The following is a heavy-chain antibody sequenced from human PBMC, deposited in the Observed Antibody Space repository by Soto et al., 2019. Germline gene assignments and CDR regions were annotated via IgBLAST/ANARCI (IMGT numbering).Heavy chain of an antibody. D-gene: IGHD2-15*01. CDR3: ARDVAYAFEI. J-gene: IGHJ3*02. CDR2: IWYYGSNK. V-gene: IGHV3-33*01. Sequence: QVQLVAAGGGVVQPGRSLRLSCAASGFTFSSYGMHWVRQAPGKGLEWVAVIWYYGSNKYYADSVKGRFTISRDNSKNKLYLQMNSLRAEDTAVYYCARDVAYAFEIWGQGTMVTVSS. CDR1: GFTFSSYG.